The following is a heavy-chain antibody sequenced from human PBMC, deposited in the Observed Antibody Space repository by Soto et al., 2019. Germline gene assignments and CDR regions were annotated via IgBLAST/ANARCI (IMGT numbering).Heavy chain of an antibody. Sequence: EVQLVESGGGLVQPGGSLRLSCAASGFIFSGYWMHWVRQAPGKGLVWVSRINSDGSTTSYAYSVKGRFTISRDNAKNTMYLQMNSLRAEDTAVYYCARLLGGSGSFIDYWGQGTLVTVSS. CDR1: GFIFSGYW. J-gene: IGHJ4*02. CDR3: ARLLGGSGSFIDY. V-gene: IGHV3-74*01. D-gene: IGHD3-10*01. CDR2: INSDGSTT.